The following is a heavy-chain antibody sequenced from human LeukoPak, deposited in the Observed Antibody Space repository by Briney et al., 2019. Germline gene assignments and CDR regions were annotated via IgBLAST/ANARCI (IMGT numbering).Heavy chain of an antibody. D-gene: IGHD2-2*01. Sequence: GGSLRLSCAASGFTFSSYEMNWVRQAPGKGLEWVSYISSSGSTIYYADSVKGRFTISRDDAKNSLYLQMNSLRAEDTAVYYCARLGVLVPVAGWGQGTLVTVSS. CDR2: ISSSGSTI. J-gene: IGHJ4*02. CDR1: GFTFSSYE. V-gene: IGHV3-48*03. CDR3: ARLGVLVPVAG.